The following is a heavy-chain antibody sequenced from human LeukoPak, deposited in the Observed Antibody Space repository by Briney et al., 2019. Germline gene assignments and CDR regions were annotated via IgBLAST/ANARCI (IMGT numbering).Heavy chain of an antibody. CDR1: GYNFTSYW. CDR3: ARRGTHYDILTVYYSSWYYFDY. CDR2: IYSGDSDT. V-gene: IGHV5-51*01. J-gene: IGHJ4*02. D-gene: IGHD3-9*01. Sequence: GGDLQISCQGSGYNFTSYWIGWARQLPGKGLEWMGIIYSGDSDTRYSVSGQGQVTISADKSISTAYLQWSSLKASDTAMYYCARRGTHYDILTVYYSSWYYFDYWGQGTLVTVSS.